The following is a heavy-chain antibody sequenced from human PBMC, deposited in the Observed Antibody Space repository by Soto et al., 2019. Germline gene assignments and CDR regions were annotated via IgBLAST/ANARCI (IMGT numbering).Heavy chain of an antibody. D-gene: IGHD2-21*02. CDR2: ISGSGGST. J-gene: IGHJ4*02. CDR3: GKVYCGGGCSLPDY. V-gene: IGHV3-23*01. CDR1: GFTFSSYA. Sequence: EVQLLESGGGLVQPGGSLRLSCAASGFTFSSYAMSWVRQAPGKGLEWVSAISGSGGSTYHADSVEGRFTISRDNSKNTLYLQMHRLRAEDTAVQYWGKVYCGGGCSLPDYWGQGTLVTVSS.